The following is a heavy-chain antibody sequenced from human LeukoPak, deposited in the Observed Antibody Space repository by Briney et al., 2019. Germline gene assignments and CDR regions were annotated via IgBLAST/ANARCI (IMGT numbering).Heavy chain of an antibody. CDR1: GGTFSSYA. Sequence: SVKVSCKASGGTFSSYAISWVRQAPGQGLEWMGGIIPIFGTANYAQKFQGRVTITADESTSTAYMELSSLRSEDTAVYYCARDRVTMVRGVNYYCGMDVWGQGTTVTVSS. J-gene: IGHJ6*02. CDR3: ARDRVTMVRGVNYYCGMDV. D-gene: IGHD3-10*01. V-gene: IGHV1-69*13. CDR2: IIPIFGTA.